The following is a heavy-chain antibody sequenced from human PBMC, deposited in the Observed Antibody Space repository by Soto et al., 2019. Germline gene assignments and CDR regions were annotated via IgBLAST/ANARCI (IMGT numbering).Heavy chain of an antibody. Sequence: SETLSLTCTVGSISTYYWNWIRQPPGKGLEWIGYIYNIGRTNYNPSLKSRVTMSIDTSKNQFSLKLSSVTAADTAVYYCARRLTYCSAGSCYSDLPYYGRDVWGQVTTVTVSS. J-gene: IGHJ6*02. CDR3: ARRLTYCSAGSCYSDLPYYGRDV. CDR2: IYNIGRT. V-gene: IGHV4-59*08. D-gene: IGHD2-15*01. CDR1: GSISTYY.